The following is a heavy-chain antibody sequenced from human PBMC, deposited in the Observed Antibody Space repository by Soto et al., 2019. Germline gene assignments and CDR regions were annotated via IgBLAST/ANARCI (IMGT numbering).Heavy chain of an antibody. CDR3: ASGYYESSGYSTPGGYFDY. Sequence: EVQLVESGGGLIQPGGSLRLSCAASGFTVSSNYMSWVRQAPGKGLEWVSVIYSGGSTYYADSVKGRFTISRDNSKNTRYRQMNSLRAEDTAVYYCASGYYESSGYSTPGGYFDYWGQGTLVTVSS. V-gene: IGHV3-53*01. D-gene: IGHD3-22*01. J-gene: IGHJ4*02. CDR2: IYSGGST. CDR1: GFTVSSNY.